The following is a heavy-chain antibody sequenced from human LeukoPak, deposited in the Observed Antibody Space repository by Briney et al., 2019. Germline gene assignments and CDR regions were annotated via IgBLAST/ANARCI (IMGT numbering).Heavy chain of an antibody. CDR3: ARLSGGSWANTEYFPD. Sequence: GESLKISCNASGYSFNTYWIGWVRQKPGKGLEWMAIGYPGDSHTRYSPSFEGHFTISADKTVTTAYLQWSSLEASDTAVYYCARLSGGSWANTEYFPDWGQGSLVIVSS. V-gene: IGHV5-51*01. D-gene: IGHD7-27*01. J-gene: IGHJ1*01. CDR1: GYSFNTYW. CDR2: GYPGDSHT.